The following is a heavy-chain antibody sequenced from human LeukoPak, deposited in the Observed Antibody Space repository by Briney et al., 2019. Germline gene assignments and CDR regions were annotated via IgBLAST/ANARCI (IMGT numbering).Heavy chain of an antibody. CDR3: AKEGDLPYYDSSGYYYTPPDY. J-gene: IGHJ4*02. D-gene: IGHD3-22*01. CDR1: GFTFSGYW. V-gene: IGHV3-7*03. CDR2: IKQDGSEK. Sequence: GGSLRLSCAASGFTFSGYWMSWVRQAPGKGLEWVANIKQDGSEKYYVDSVKGRFTISRDNANNSLYLQMNSLRAEDTAVYYCAKEGDLPYYDSSGYYYTPPDYWGQGTLVTVSS.